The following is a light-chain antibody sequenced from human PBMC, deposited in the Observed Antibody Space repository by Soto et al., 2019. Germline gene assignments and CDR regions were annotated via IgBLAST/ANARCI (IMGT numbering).Light chain of an antibody. J-gene: IGKJ1*01. Sequence: SACTVSFYKGERATLSCRASQSVSSSYLAWYQQKPGQAPRLLIYGASTRATGIPARFTGSGSGTEFTLTISRLEPEDFALYYCPLSGSPLWPSAQLAKVAIK. V-gene: IGKV3-20*01. CDR2: GAS. CDR1: QSVSSSY. CDR3: PLSGSPLWP.